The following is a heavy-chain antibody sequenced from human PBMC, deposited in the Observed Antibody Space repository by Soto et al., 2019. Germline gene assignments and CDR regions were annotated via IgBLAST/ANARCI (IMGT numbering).Heavy chain of an antibody. V-gene: IGHV1-69*06. CDR2: IIPIFGTA. J-gene: IGHJ6*02. CDR1: GGTFSSYA. Sequence: SVKVSCNASGGTFSSYAISWVLQSPGQWLEWMGGIIPIFGTANYAQKFQGRVTITADKSTSTAYMELSSLRSEDTAVYYCARGIDCSSTSCYNYDYYGMDVWGQGTTVTVSS. D-gene: IGHD2-2*02. CDR3: ARGIDCSSTSCYNYDYYGMDV.